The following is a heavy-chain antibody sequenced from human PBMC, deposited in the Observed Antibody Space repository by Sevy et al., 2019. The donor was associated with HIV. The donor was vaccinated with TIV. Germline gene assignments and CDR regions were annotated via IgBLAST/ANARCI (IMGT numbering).Heavy chain of an antibody. V-gene: IGHV1-18*04. CDR1: GYTFTSCG. CDR2: ISAYNGNT. Sequence: ASVKVSCKASGYTFTSCGISWVRQAPGQGLEWMGWISAYNGNTNYAQKLQGRVTMTTDTSTSTAYMELRSLRSDDTAVYYCARGTYYYDSSGLRFYYYYYGMDVWGQGTTVTVSS. D-gene: IGHD3-22*01. J-gene: IGHJ6*02. CDR3: ARGTYYYDSSGLRFYYYYYGMDV.